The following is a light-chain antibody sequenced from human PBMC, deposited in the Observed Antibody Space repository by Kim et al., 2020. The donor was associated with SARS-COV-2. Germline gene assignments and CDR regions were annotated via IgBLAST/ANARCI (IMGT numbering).Light chain of an antibody. CDR3: QQYGSSPGFT. V-gene: IGKV3-20*01. J-gene: IGKJ4*01. Sequence: EIVLTQSPGTLSLSPGERATLSCRASQSVTSTYLAWYQQKPGQAPRLLIYGASSRATGIPDRFSGSGSGTDFTLTISRLQSEDFAVYYCQQYGSSPGFTFGEGTKVDIK. CDR1: QSVTSTY. CDR2: GAS.